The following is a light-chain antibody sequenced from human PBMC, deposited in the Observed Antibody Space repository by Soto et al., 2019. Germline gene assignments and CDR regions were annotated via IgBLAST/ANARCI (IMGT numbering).Light chain of an antibody. CDR2: DAS. J-gene: IGKJ1*01. CDR3: QQLNGSPWT. V-gene: IGKV1-5*01. CDR1: QTISSW. Sequence: DIQLTQSPSFLSASVGDRVTITCRASQTISSWLAWYQQKPGKAPKLLIYDASNLESGVPSRFSGSRSGTDYTLTIASLQPEDFATYYCQQLNGSPWTFGQGTKVDIK.